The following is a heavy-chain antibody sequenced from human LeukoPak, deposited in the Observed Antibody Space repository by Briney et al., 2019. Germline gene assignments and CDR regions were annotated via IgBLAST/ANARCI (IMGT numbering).Heavy chain of an antibody. CDR2: INPSGGST. V-gene: IGHV1-46*01. CDR3: ARGPYSSGWRKYFQH. CDR1: GYTFTSYY. J-gene: IGHJ1*01. D-gene: IGHD6-19*01. Sequence: ASVQVSCKASGYTFTSYYMHWVRQAPGQGLEWMGIINPSGGSTSYAQKFQGRVTMTRDTSTSTVYMELSSLRSEDTAVYYCARGPYSSGWRKYFQHWGQGTLVTVSS.